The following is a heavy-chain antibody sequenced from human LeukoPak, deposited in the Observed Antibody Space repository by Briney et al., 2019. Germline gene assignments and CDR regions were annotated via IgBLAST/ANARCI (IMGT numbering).Heavy chain of an antibody. V-gene: IGHV4-31*03. Sequence: SETLSLTCTVSGDSISSGGYYWSWIRQHPGKGLEWIGYIYYSGSTYYNPSLKSRVTISVDTSKNQFSLKLSSVTAADTAVYYCARDTRRRYDFWSGYYTGQWFDPWGQGTLVTVSS. D-gene: IGHD3-3*01. CDR3: ARDTRRRYDFWSGYYTGQWFDP. CDR2: IYYSGST. J-gene: IGHJ5*02. CDR1: GDSISSGGYY.